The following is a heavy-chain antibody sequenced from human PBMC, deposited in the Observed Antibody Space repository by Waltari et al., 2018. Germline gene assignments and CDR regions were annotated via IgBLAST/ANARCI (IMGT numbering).Heavy chain of an antibody. D-gene: IGHD2-15*01. CDR1: GDSMGSNYW. Sequence: QLQLQQSGPGLVKPSESLSLTCVVSGDSMGSNYWWNWVRLTPGKGLEWIGQIHRSGRTNYNPSLESRVTVSMDTSNNQFSLKVFSATAADTAVYYCARDRGRGLYLDSWGQGTLVTVSP. J-gene: IGHJ4*02. CDR2: IHRSGRT. V-gene: IGHV4-4*02. CDR3: ARDRGRGLYLDS.